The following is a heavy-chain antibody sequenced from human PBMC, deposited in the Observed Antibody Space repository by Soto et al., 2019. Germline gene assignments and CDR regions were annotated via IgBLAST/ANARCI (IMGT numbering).Heavy chain of an antibody. V-gene: IGHV3-21*01. CDR1: GFTFSSYS. J-gene: IGHJ4*02. D-gene: IGHD3-16*02. CDR3: ASPHLLGELSFNT. Sequence: PGGSLRLSCAASGFTFSSYSMNWVRQAPGKGLEWVSSISSSSSYIYYADSVKGRFTISRDNAKNSLYLQMNSLRAEDTAVYYCASPHLLGELSFNTWGQGTLVTVSS. CDR2: ISSSSSYI.